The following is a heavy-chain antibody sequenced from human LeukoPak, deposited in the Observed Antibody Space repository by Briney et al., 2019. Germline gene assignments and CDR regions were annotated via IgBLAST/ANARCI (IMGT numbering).Heavy chain of an antibody. CDR2: ISGDGGST. CDR1: GFTFDDYA. J-gene: IGHJ6*03. V-gene: IGHV3-43*02. CDR3: AKDLYSYGRYYYYYYYMDV. D-gene: IGHD5-18*01. Sequence: PGGSLRPSCAASGFTFDDYAMHWVRQAPGKGLEWVSLISGDGGSTYYADSVKGRFTISRDNSKNSLYLQMNSLRTEDTALYYCAKDLYSYGRYYYYYYYMDVWGKGTTVTVSS.